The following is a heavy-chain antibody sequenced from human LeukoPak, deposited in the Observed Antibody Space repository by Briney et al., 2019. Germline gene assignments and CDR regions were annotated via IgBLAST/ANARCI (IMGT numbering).Heavy chain of an antibody. D-gene: IGHD6-13*01. J-gene: IGHJ4*02. V-gene: IGHV3-23*01. CDR1: GFTFSSSA. CDR3: VKKTPGIYPFDC. Sequence: QPGGSLRLSCAASGFTFSSSALSWLRQVAGEVLEWVSTCGTDSDTYYADSVKGRFTISRDNSKNTLYLQMTSLRVEDTAVYYCVKKTPGIYPFDCWGRGTLVTVS. CDR2: CGTDSDT.